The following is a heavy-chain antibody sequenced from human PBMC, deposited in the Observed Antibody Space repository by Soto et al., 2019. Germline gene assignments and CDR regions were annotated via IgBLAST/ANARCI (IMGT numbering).Heavy chain of an antibody. Sequence: SETLSLTCAVSGGSISSSNWWSWVRQPPGKGLEWIGEIYHSGSTNYNPSLKSRVTISVDKSKNQFSLKLSSVTAADTAVYYCARAFFQAYDILTGYNWFDSWGQGSLVTVSS. V-gene: IGHV4-4*02. CDR1: GGSISSSNW. D-gene: IGHD3-9*01. J-gene: IGHJ5*01. CDR2: IYHSGST. CDR3: ARAFFQAYDILTGYNWFDS.